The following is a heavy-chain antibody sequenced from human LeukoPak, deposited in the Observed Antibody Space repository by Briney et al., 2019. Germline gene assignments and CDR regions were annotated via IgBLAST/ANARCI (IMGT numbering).Heavy chain of an antibody. CDR1: GGSISSYY. J-gene: IGHJ4*02. CDR2: IYTSGST. CDR3: ARMSIHLGSDFFDY. D-gene: IGHD5-12*01. Sequence: PSETLSLTCTVSGGSISSYYWSWIRQPAGKGLEWIGRIYTSGSTNYNPSLESRVTMSVDTSKNQFSLKLSSVTAADTAVYYCARMSIHLGSDFFDYWGQGTLVTVSS. V-gene: IGHV4-4*07.